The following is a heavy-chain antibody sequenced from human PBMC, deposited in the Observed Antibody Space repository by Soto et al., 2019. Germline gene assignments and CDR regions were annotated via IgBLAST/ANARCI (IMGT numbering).Heavy chain of an antibody. CDR1: GFTFSDYY. CDR2: ISSSGSTI. J-gene: IGHJ6*03. CDR3: ARDHDYGFLREDYYYMDV. Sequence: PGGSLRLSCAASGFTFSDYYMSWIRQAPGKGLEWVSYISSSGSTIYYADSVKGRFTISRDNAKNSLYLQMNSLRAEDTAVYYCARDHDYGFLREDYYYMDVWGKGTTVTVSS. D-gene: IGHD4-17*01. V-gene: IGHV3-11*01.